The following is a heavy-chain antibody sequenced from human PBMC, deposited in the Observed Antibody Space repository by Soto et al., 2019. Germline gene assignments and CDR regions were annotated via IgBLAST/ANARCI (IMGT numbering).Heavy chain of an antibody. Sequence: QVQLVESGGGVVQPGRSLRLSCAASGFTFSSYGMHWVRQAPGKGLEWVAVIWYDGSNKYYADSVKGRFTISRDNSKNTLDKQMNSLRAEDTAVYYCARGRGYSYGYYVDYWGQGTLVTVSS. V-gene: IGHV3-33*01. CDR3: ARGRGYSYGYYVDY. J-gene: IGHJ4*02. CDR1: GFTFSSYG. CDR2: IWYDGSNK. D-gene: IGHD5-18*01.